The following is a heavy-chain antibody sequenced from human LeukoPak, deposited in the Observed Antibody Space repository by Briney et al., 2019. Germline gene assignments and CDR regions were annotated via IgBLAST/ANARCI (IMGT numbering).Heavy chain of an antibody. J-gene: IGHJ4*02. CDR3: ARDLEGGRWSD. D-gene: IGHD2-15*01. CDR2: IDYSGST. Sequence: SETLSLTCTVSGGSISSSDYYWGWIRQPPGQGLEWIGSIDYSGSTYSNPSLKSRVTISGDTSRSQFSLKLNSVTAADTAVYYCARDLEGGRWSDWGQGTLVTVSS. V-gene: IGHV4-39*07. CDR1: GGSISSSDYY.